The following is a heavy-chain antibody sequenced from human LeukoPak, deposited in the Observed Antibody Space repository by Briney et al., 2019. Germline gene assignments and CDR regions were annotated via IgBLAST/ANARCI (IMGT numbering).Heavy chain of an antibody. CDR3: ARGDNYGSGSYYNYDYYYYMDV. D-gene: IGHD3-10*01. Sequence: SVKVSCKASGGTFSSYAISWVRQAPGQGLEWMGGIIPIFGTANYAQKFQGRVTITADESTSTAYMELSSLRSEDTAVYYCARGDNYGSGSYYNYDYYYYMDVWGKGTTVTVSS. CDR2: IIPIFGTA. J-gene: IGHJ6*03. V-gene: IGHV1-69*13. CDR1: GGTFSSYA.